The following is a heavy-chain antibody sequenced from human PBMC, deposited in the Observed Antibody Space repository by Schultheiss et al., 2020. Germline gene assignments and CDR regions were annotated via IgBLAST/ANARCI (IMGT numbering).Heavy chain of an antibody. V-gene: IGHV3-30-3*01. CDR1: GFTFSSYA. CDR3: ARGVYNYGYAFDI. D-gene: IGHD5-18*01. J-gene: IGHJ3*02. CDR2: ISYDGSNK. Sequence: GGSLRLSCAASGFTFSSYAMHWVRQAPGKGLEWVAVISYDGSNKYYADSVKGRFTISRDNSKNTLYLQMNSLRAEDTAVYYCARGVYNYGYAFDIWGQGTVVTVSS.